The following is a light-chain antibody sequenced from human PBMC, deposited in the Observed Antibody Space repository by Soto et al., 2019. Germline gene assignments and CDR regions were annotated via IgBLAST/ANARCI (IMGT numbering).Light chain of an antibody. J-gene: IGKJ4*01. CDR3: QQYGSSLGVT. CDR1: QSVSSSY. Sequence: EIVLTQSPGTLSLSPGERATLSCRASQSVSSSYLAWYQQKPGQAPRLLLYGASSRATGIPDRFSGSGSGTDFTLTISRLEPEDFAVYYCQQYGSSLGVTFGGGTKV. V-gene: IGKV3-20*01. CDR2: GAS.